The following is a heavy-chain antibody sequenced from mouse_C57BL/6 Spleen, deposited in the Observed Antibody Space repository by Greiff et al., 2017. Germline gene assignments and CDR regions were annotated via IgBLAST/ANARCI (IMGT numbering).Heavy chain of an antibody. D-gene: IGHD1-1*01. CDR2: IYPGDGGT. V-gene: IGHV1-80*01. J-gene: IGHJ2*01. CDR1: GYAFSSYW. CDR3: ARSATTVVATPYFDY. Sequence: QVQLQQSGAELVKPGASVKISCKASGYAFSSYWMNWVKQRPGKGLEWIGQIYPGDGGTNYNGKFKGKATLTADKSSSTAYMQRSSLTSEDSAVYFCARSATTVVATPYFDYWGQGTTLTVSS.